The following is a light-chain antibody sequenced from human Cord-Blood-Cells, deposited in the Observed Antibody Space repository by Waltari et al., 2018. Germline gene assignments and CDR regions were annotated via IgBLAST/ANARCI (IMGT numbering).Light chain of an antibody. CDR1: SSDVGGYNY. J-gene: IGLJ2*01. Sequence: QSALTQPRSVSGSPGQSVTISCTGTSSDVGGYNYVSWDQQHPGKAPKLMIYDVSNRPSGVPDRFSGSKSGNTASLTISGLQAEDEADYYCCSYAGSYTLVFGGGTKLTVL. CDR2: DVS. V-gene: IGLV2-11*01. CDR3: CSYAGSYTLV.